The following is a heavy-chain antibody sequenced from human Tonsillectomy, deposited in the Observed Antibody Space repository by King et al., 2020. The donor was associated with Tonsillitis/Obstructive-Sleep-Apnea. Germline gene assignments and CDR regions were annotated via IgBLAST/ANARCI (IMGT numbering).Heavy chain of an antibody. J-gene: IGHJ4*02. CDR1: GYTFTSYG. CDR3: ARDSMSHYYDSSAYYTFDY. D-gene: IGHD3-22*01. V-gene: IGHV1-18*01. Sequence: QLVQSGAEVKKPGASVKVSCKASGYTFTSYGIGWVRQAPGQGLEWMGWISPYNGDINYAQKLQDRVTMTTGTSTSTAYMELRSLRSDDTAVYYCARDSMSHYYDSSAYYTFDYWGQGTLVTVSS. CDR2: ISPYNGDI.